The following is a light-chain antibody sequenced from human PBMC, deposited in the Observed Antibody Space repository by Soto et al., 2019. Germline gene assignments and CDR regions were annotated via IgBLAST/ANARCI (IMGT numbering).Light chain of an antibody. CDR1: QSVSTF. V-gene: IGKV3-11*01. CDR2: NAS. J-gene: IGKJ5*01. CDR3: QQRGDLPPIT. Sequence: IVLTQYQSTLSFSPGERAIRSCTASQSVSTFLAWFQQKPGQPPRLPIYNASNRTTGIPARFSGSGSGTDFTLTISSLEPEDFAVYYCQQRGDLPPITFCQGTLLAIK.